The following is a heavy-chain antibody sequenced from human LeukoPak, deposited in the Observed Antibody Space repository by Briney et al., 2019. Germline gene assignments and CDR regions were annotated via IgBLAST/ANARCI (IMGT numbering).Heavy chain of an antibody. CDR3: ARVKSSGWVFDY. J-gene: IGHJ4*02. CDR1: GGSISSYY. Sequence: PSETLSLTCTVSGGSISSYYWSWIRQPPGKGLEWIGYIYYSGSTNYNPSLKSRVTMSVDTSKYQFSLKLSSVTAADTAVYYCARVKSSGWVFDYWGQGTLVTVSS. CDR2: IYYSGST. D-gene: IGHD6-19*01. V-gene: IGHV4-59*12.